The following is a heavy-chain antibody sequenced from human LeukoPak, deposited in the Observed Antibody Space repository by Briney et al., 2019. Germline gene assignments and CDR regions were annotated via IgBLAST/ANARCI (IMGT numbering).Heavy chain of an antibody. CDR2: INHSGST. J-gene: IGHJ4*02. V-gene: IGHV4-38-2*02. CDR3: ARVGYSGYDNRGAFDY. D-gene: IGHD5-12*01. Sequence: PSETLSLTCTVSGYSISSGYYWGWIRQPPGKGLEWIGEINHSGSTNYNPSLKSRVTISVDTSKNQFSLNLTSVTAADTAVYYCARVGYSGYDNRGAFDYWGQGTLVTVSS. CDR1: GYSISSGYY.